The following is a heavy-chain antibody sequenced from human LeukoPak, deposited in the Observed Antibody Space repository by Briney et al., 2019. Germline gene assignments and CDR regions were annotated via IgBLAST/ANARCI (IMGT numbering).Heavy chain of an antibody. V-gene: IGHV3-9*01. D-gene: IGHD3-10*01. J-gene: IGHJ2*01. CDR1: GFTFDDYA. CDR2: ISWNSGSI. Sequence: PGGSLRLSCAASGFTFDDYAMHWVRQAPGKGLEWVSGISWNSGSIGYADSVKGRFTISRDNAKNSLYLQMNSLRAEDTALNYCAKDYYYGSGRFWYFDLWGRGTLVTVSS. CDR3: AKDYYYGSGRFWYFDL.